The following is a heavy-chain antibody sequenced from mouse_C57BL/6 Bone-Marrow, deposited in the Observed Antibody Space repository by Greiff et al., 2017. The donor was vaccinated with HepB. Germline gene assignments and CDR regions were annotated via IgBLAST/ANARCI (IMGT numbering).Heavy chain of an antibody. CDR1: GYTFTSYW. Sequence: QVQLQQPGAELVRPGTSVKLSCKASGYTFTSYWMHWVKQRPGQGLEWIGVIDPSDSYTNYNQKFKGKATLTVDTSSSTAYMQLSSLTSEDAAVYYCARGGVYYGSSLYWYFDVWGTGTTVTVSS. J-gene: IGHJ1*03. CDR2: IDPSDSYT. V-gene: IGHV1-59*01. D-gene: IGHD1-1*01. CDR3: ARGGVYYGSSLYWYFDV.